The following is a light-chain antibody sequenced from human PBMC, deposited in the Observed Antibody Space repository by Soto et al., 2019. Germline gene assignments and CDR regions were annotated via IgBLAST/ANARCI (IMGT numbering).Light chain of an antibody. V-gene: IGLV2-14*01. J-gene: IGLJ2*01. Sequence: QSALTQPASVSGSPGQSITISCTGISGDIGGYNYVSWYQQYPGGAPKLMIYEVSNRPSGVSNRFSGSKSGNTASLTISGLQADDEADYYCSSYTTSSSVVFGGGTKLTVL. CDR3: SSYTTSSSVV. CDR1: SGDIGGYNY. CDR2: EVS.